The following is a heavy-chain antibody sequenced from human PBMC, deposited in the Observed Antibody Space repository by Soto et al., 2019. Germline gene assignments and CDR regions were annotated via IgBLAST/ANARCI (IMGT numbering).Heavy chain of an antibody. Sequence: GGSLRLSCAASGLTFRDYAMHLVRQAPGKGLEWVAVVSHDGRNTHYADSVKGRFTISRDSSKNTVSLEMTSLRAEDTAVYYCAKGGRQWLVTSDFNYWGQGALVTVSS. CDR1: GLTFRDYA. CDR3: AKGGRQWLVTSDFNY. V-gene: IGHV3-30*18. J-gene: IGHJ4*02. D-gene: IGHD6-19*01. CDR2: VSHDGRNT.